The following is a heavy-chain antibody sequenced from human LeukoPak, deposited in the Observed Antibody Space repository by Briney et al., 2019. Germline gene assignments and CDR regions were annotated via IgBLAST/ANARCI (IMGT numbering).Heavy chain of an antibody. J-gene: IGHJ4*02. V-gene: IGHV3-11*06. CDR1: GFTFSDFY. Sequence: GGSLRLSCAASGFTFSDFYMTWIRQAPGKGLEWVSYISSSSSYTNYADSVKSRFTITRDNAKDLLDLQMNSLRAEGTAVYYCARGQADFDSWGQGNLVTVSS. CDR3: ARGQADFDS. CDR2: ISSSSSYT.